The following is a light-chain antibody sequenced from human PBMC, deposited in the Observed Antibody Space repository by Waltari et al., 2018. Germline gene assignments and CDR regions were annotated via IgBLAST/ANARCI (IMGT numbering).Light chain of an antibody. CDR1: QSVGDND. J-gene: IGKJ4*01. V-gene: IGKV3-20*01. Sequence: EIVLKQSPGTLSLSPGESAILSCRASQSVGDNDLAWYQQKPGQAPSLLIDGASFRAAGIPDRFSGSGSGTDFSLTIYGLEPEDFAVYFCQQYTTSPPTFGGGTKVGIK. CDR3: QQYTTSPPT. CDR2: GAS.